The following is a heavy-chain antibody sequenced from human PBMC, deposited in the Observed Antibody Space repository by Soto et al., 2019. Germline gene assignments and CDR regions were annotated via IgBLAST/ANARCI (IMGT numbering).Heavy chain of an antibody. V-gene: IGHV3-74*01. D-gene: IGHD4-4*01. J-gene: IGHJ2*01. CDR3: ATNDYSNSNWYFNL. CDR1: GFTLSNYW. Sequence: EVQVVESGGGLVQPGGSLRLSCAASGFTLSNYWIHWVRQAPGKGLVWVSRISGDGSSTYYADSVKGRFTISRDNAKNTLYLQMNSLRAEDTAVYYCATNDYSNSNWYFNLWGRGTQVSVSS. CDR2: ISGDGSST.